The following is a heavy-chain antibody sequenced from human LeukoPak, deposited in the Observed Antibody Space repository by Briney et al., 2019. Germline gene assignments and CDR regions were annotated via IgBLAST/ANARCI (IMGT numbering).Heavy chain of an antibody. Sequence: ASVKVSCKVSGYTLTELSMHWVRQAPGKGLEWMGGFDPEEGETIYAQKFQGRVTMTEDTSTDTAYMELSSLRSEDTAVYYCATYNYYDSSGYYYFDYWGQGTLVTVSS. CDR1: GYTLTELS. D-gene: IGHD3-22*01. CDR3: ATYNYYDSSGYYYFDY. V-gene: IGHV1-24*01. J-gene: IGHJ4*02. CDR2: FDPEEGET.